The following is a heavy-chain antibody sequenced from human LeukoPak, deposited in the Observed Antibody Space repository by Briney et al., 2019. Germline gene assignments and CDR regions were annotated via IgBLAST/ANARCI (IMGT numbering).Heavy chain of an antibody. Sequence: GGSLRLSCAASGFTFSSYSMNWVRQAPGKGLEWVSSISSSSSYIYYADSVKGRFTISRDNAKNSLYLQMNSLRAEDTAVYYCARSIERHYGSGPFSPQLYYFDYWGQGTLVTVSS. D-gene: IGHD3-10*01. CDR2: ISSSSSYI. V-gene: IGHV3-21*01. J-gene: IGHJ4*02. CDR3: ARSIERHYGSGPFSPQLYYFDY. CDR1: GFTFSSYS.